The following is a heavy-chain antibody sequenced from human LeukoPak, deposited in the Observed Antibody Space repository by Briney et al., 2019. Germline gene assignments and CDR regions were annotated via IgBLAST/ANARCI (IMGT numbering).Heavy chain of an antibody. J-gene: IGHJ4*02. V-gene: IGHV3-23*01. CDR2: ISGSGSGT. CDR1: GFTFSSYG. D-gene: IGHD2-8*02. CDR3: ANMWGYWDY. Sequence: GGTLRLSCAASGFTFSSYGMTWVRQAPGKGLEWVSAISGSGSGTYYADSVKGRFTISRDNSKNTLYLQMNSLRAEDTAVYYCANMWGYWDYWGQGTLVTVSS.